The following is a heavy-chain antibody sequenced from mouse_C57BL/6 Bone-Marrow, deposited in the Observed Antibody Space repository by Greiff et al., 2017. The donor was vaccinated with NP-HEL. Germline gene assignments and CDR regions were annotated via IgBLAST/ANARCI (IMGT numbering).Heavy chain of an antibody. CDR2: ISSGGSYT. CDR1: GFTFSSYG. Sequence: EVKLVESGGDLVKPGGSLKLSCAASGFTFSSYGMSWVRQTPDKRLEWVATISSGGSYTYYPDSVKGRVTISRDNAKNTLYLQMSSLKSEDTAMYYCARQDYRDWFAYWGQGTTLTVSA. D-gene: IGHD2-14*01. V-gene: IGHV5-6*01. CDR3: ARQDYRDWFAY. J-gene: IGHJ2*01.